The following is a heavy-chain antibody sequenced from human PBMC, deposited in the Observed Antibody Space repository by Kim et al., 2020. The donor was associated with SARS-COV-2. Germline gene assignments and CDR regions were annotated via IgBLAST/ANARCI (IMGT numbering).Heavy chain of an antibody. Sequence: GGSLRLSCAASGFTFSSYDMHWVRQAPGKGLQWVAVISYDGSNKYYADSVKGRFTISRDNSKNTLYLQMNSLRAEDTAVYYCAKVLTPMPPFDYSGQGTLGTVSS. D-gene: IGHD2-2*01. CDR1: GFTFSSYD. CDR2: ISYDGSNK. V-gene: IGHV3-30*18. J-gene: IGHJ4*02. CDR3: AKVLTPMPPFDY.